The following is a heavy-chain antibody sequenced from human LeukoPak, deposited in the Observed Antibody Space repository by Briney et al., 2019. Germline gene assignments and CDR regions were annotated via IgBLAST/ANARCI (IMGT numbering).Heavy chain of an antibody. CDR1: GFTFSSYA. V-gene: IGHV3-23*01. CDR3: AKNYYASGSYRDWFDP. Sequence: GGSLRLSCAASGFTFSSYAMSWVRQAPGKGLEWVSAISGSGGSTYYADSVKGRYTISRDNSKNTLYLQINSLRAEDTAEYYCAKNYYASGSYRDWFDPWGQGTLVTVSS. CDR2: ISGSGGST. J-gene: IGHJ5*02. D-gene: IGHD3-10*01.